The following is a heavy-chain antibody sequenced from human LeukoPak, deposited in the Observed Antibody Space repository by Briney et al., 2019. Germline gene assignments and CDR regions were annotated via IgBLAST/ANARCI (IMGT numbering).Heavy chain of an antibody. J-gene: IGHJ3*02. CDR2: IYYSGST. CDR1: GGSISSGGYY. V-gene: IGHV4-31*03. CDR3: ARDPSWAAFDI. Sequence: SETLSLTCTVSGGSISSGGYYWSWIRQHPGKGLEWIGYIYYSGSTYYNPSLKSRVTISVDTSKNQFSLKLSSVTAADTAVYYCARDPSWAAFDIWGQGTMVTVSS.